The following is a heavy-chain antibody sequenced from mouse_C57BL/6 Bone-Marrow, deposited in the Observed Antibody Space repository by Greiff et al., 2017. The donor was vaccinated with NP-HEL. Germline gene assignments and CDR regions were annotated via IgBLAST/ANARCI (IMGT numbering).Heavy chain of an antibody. Sequence: VQLQQSGAELMRPGASVKLSCKATGYTFTGYWMHWVKQRPGQGLEWIGRIHPSDGDTNYNQKFQGKATLTVDTSSSTAYMQLSSLTSEDSEVYSGEMGGYYGRWYFDVWGTGTTVTVSA. V-gene: IGHV1-74*01. J-gene: IGHJ1*03. CDR1: GYTFTGYW. CDR3: EMGGYYGRWYFDV. D-gene: IGHD1-1*01. CDR2: IHPSDGDT.